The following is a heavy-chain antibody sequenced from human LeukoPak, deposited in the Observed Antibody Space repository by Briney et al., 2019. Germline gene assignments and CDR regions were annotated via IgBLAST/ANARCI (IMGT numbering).Heavy chain of an antibody. CDR3: VRPAAISGPDY. CDR1: GYTFTNYY. Sequence: GASVKVSCKASGYTFTNYYMHWVRQAPGQGLEWMGIINPSGGSTTYAQKFQGRVTMTRDTSTSTVYMELSSLRSEDTAVYYCVRPAAISGPDYWGQGTLVTVSS. J-gene: IGHJ4*02. CDR2: INPSGGST. V-gene: IGHV1-46*01. D-gene: IGHD2-2*02.